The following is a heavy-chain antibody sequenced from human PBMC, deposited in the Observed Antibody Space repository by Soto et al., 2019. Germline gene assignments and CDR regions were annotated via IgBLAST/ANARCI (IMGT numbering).Heavy chain of an antibody. J-gene: IGHJ4*02. V-gene: IGHV3-23*01. CDR1: GFTFSSYA. CDR3: AKDTVRGYSYGPFDY. CDR2: ISGSGGST. Sequence: GGSLRLSCAASGFTFSSYAMSWVRQAPGKGLEWVSAISGSGGSTYYADSVKGRFTISRDNSKNTLYLQMNSLRAEDTAVYYCAKDTVRGYSYGPFDYWGQGTLVTVSS. D-gene: IGHD5-18*01.